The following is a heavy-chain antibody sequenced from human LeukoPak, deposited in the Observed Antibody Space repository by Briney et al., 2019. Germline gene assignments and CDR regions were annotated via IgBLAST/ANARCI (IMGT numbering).Heavy chain of an antibody. J-gene: IGHJ4*02. CDR2: IHATGNT. Sequence: PSETLSLTCTVSGGSISSNYWSWLRQPAGKGLEWIGRIHATGNTRSNPSLKSRITMSIDTSKNQFSLELSSVTAADTAVYFCATGLPGDYDYNCFDSWGQGTLVTVSS. CDR3: ATGLPGDYDYNCFDS. CDR1: GGSISSNY. V-gene: IGHV4-4*07. D-gene: IGHD5-12*01.